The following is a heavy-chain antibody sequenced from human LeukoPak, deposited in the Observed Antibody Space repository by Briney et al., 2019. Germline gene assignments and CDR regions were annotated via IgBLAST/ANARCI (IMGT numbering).Heavy chain of an antibody. CDR1: GFTFSSYS. CDR3: TTYSSSCFDP. J-gene: IGHJ5*02. D-gene: IGHD6-13*01. V-gene: IGHV3-15*01. CDR2: IKSKTDGGTT. Sequence: GGSLRLSCAASGFTFSSYSMNWVRQAPGKGLEWVGRIKSKTDGGTTDYAAPVKGRFTISRDDSKNTLYLQMNSLRTEDTAVYYCTTYSSSCFDPWGQGTLVTVSS.